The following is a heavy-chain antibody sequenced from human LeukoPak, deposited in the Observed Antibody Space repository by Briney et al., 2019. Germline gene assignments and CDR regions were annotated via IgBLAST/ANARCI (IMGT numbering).Heavy chain of an antibody. Sequence: PSETLSLTCAVYGGSFSSYYWSWIRQPPGKGLEWIWEINHSGSTNYNPYLKSRVTISVDTSKNQFSLKLSSVTAADTAVYYCARGSDYYGSVSYRNPQSKYYFDYWGQGTLVTVSS. J-gene: IGHJ4*02. CDR1: GGSFSSYY. CDR2: INHSGST. D-gene: IGHD3-10*01. V-gene: IGHV4-34*01. CDR3: ARGSDYYGSVSYRNPQSKYYFDY.